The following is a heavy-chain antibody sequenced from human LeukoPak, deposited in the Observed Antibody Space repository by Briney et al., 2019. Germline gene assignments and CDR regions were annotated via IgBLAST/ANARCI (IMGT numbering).Heavy chain of an antibody. D-gene: IGHD6-19*01. CDR2: IYYSGNT. V-gene: IGHV4-61*01. J-gene: IGHJ4*02. Sequence: SETLSLTCTVSGDSVSSGSSHWSWIRQPPGKGLEWIGYIYYSGNTNYNPSLRSRVTISVDTSKNQFSLKLSSVTAADTALYYCARGSAWYFVYWGQGTLVTVSS. CDR3: ARGSAWYFVY. CDR1: GDSVSSGSSH.